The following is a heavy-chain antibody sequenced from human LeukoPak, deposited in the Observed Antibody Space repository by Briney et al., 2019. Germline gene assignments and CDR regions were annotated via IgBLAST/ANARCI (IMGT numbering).Heavy chain of an antibody. Sequence: ASVKVSCKASGYTFTSYDINWVRQATGQGLEWMGWMNPNSGNTGYAQKFQGRVTITRNTSISTAYMELSSLRSEDTAVYYCARSSTRQLDVFFGPSEGYYMDVWGKGTTVTVS. V-gene: IGHV1-8*03. CDR1: GYTFTSYD. CDR2: MNPNSGNT. D-gene: IGHD6-6*01. J-gene: IGHJ6*03. CDR3: ARSSTRQLDVFFGPSEGYYMDV.